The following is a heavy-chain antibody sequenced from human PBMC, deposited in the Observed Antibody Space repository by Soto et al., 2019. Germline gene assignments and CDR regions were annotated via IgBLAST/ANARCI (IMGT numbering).Heavy chain of an antibody. CDR3: AKVSSSGWYDAFDI. J-gene: IGHJ3*02. CDR2: ISGSGGST. Sequence: EVQLLESGGGLVQPGGSLRLSCAASGFAFSSYGMSWVRQAPGKGLEWVSGISGSGGSTYYADSVKGRFTISRDNSKNTLYVQMNSLRDKDTAVYHCAKVSSSGWYDAFDIWGQGTMVTVSS. D-gene: IGHD6-13*01. V-gene: IGHV3-23*01. CDR1: GFAFSSYG.